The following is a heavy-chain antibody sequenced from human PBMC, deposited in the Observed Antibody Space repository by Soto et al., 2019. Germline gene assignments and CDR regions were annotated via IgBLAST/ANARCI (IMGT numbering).Heavy chain of an antibody. CDR3: ARTLYGDNVDY. D-gene: IGHD4-17*01. CDR2: ISAYDGNT. V-gene: IGHV1-18*01. J-gene: IGHJ4*02. CDR1: GYTFLKYG. Sequence: ASVKVSCKAPGYTFLKYGINWVRQAPGQGLEWMGWISAYDGNTNYAQKLQGRVTMTTDTSISTAYMELSSLRSEDTAVYYCARTLYGDNVDYWGQGTLVTVSS.